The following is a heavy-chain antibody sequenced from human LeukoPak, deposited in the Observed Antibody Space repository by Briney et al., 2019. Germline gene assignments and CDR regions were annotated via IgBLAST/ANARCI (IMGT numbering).Heavy chain of an antibody. D-gene: IGHD6-13*01. V-gene: IGHV1-24*01. CDR2: FDPEEGET. CDR3: ATVGSGYSSSWYWFDP. Sequence: SVTVSCKVSGYTLTELSMHWVRQAPGKGLEWMGGFDPEEGETIYAKKVHGRVTMTEDTSTDTAYMELSSLRSEDTAVYYCATVGSGYSSSWYWFDPWGQGTLVTVSS. J-gene: IGHJ5*02. CDR1: GYTLTELS.